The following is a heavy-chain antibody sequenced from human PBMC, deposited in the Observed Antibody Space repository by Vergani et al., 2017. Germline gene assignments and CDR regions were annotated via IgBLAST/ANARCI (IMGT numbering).Heavy chain of an antibody. CDR3: ERHRGSGGFFPSSYFYGMDV. Sequence: QVQLQESGPGLVKPSETLTLTCDVSDSSIMTNPYWGWFRQSPGNGLELIGYIHHSGDTHYNSSLKSRVSISIVSSSKFSLSLTSLTTATTAIYYCERHRGSGGFFPSSYFYGMDVWGHGTTVTVSS. CDR1: DSSIMTNPY. V-gene: IGHV4-38-2*01. D-gene: IGHD3-10*01. CDR2: IHHSGDT. J-gene: IGHJ6*02.